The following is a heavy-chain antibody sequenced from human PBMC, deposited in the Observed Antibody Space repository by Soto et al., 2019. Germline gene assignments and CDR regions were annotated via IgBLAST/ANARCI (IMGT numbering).Heavy chain of an antibody. D-gene: IGHD2-15*01. CDR2: IYYSGST. CDR3: ARDEDVLYFYY. J-gene: IGHJ4*02. V-gene: IGHV4-61*01. CDR1: GGSISNSSYY. Sequence: PSETLSLTCTVSGGSISNSSYYWSWIRQPPGKGLEWIGYIYYSGSTNYNPSLKSRVTISVDTSKNQLSLKLSSVTAADTAVYYCARDEDVLYFYYWGQGTLVTVPQ.